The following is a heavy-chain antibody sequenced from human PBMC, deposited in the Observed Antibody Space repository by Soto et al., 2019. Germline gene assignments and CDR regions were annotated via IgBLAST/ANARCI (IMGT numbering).Heavy chain of an antibody. V-gene: IGHV3-48*02. CDR1: GFTFSDYC. Sequence: EVQLVESGGGLVQPGGSLRLSCAASGFTFSDYCMNWVRQAPGKGLEWVSYISSSTRNIYYADSVKGRFTISRDNAKNSLYLQMNRLRDEDTAVYYCARCNYAFGDAFDIWGQGTMVTVSS. J-gene: IGHJ3*02. CDR3: ARCNYAFGDAFDI. CDR2: ISSSTRNI. D-gene: IGHD3-16*01.